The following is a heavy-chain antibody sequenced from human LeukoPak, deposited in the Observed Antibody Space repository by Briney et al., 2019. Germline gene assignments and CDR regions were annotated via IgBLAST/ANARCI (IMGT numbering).Heavy chain of an antibody. CDR3: ARESTVVTASYVDY. D-gene: IGHD4-23*01. Sequence: ASVKASCTASGYTFTGYYMHWVRQAPGQGLEWMGWINPNSGGTNYAQKFQGRVTMTRDTSISTAYMELSRLRSDETAVYYCARESTVVTASYVDYWGQGSLVTVSA. J-gene: IGHJ4*02. CDR2: INPNSGGT. CDR1: GYTFTGYY. V-gene: IGHV1-2*02.